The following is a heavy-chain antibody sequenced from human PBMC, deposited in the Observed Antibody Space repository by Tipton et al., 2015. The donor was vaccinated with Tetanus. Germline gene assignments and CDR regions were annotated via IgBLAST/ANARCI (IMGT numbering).Heavy chain of an antibody. CDR3: AKEFQRARIRFFDS. J-gene: IGHJ4*02. CDR1: GFTFSFYS. CDR2: ISSSSAYI. D-gene: IGHD3-10*01. V-gene: IGHV3-21*01. Sequence: SLRLSCATSGFTFSFYSMNWVRQAPGKGLEWVATISSSSAYIYYADSVKGRFTISRDSAKNSLYLEMNSLRPEDTAVYYCAKEFQRARIRFFDSWGQGTQVTASS.